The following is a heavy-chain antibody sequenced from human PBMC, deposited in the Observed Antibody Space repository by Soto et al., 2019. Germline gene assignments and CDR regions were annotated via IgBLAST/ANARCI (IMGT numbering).Heavy chain of an antibody. CDR2: IDEYGSII. CDR3: TRDIGGKGAY. Sequence: EVQLVESGGGLVQPGGSLRLSCAASGFTFSSYWMHWVRQVPGKGLLWVSRIDEYGSIINYVDSVKGRFTISRDNARNTLYLEMNSLRAEDTALYYCTRDIGGKGAYWGQGTLVTVSS. V-gene: IGHV3-74*01. D-gene: IGHD3-10*01. J-gene: IGHJ4*02. CDR1: GFTFSSYW.